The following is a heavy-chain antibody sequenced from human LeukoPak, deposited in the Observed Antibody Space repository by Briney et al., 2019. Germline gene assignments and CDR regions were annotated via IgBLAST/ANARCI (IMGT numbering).Heavy chain of an antibody. J-gene: IGHJ6*02. Sequence: ASVKVSCKASGYTFTSYAMNWVRQAPGQGLEWMGWINTNTGNPTYAQGFTGRFVFSLDTSVSTAYLQISSLKAEDTAVYYCARVGPHYGGPPRGGYYGMDVWGQGTTVTVSS. CDR3: ARVGPHYGGPPRGGYYGMDV. CDR2: INTNTGNP. D-gene: IGHD4-23*01. V-gene: IGHV7-4-1*02. CDR1: GYTFTSYA.